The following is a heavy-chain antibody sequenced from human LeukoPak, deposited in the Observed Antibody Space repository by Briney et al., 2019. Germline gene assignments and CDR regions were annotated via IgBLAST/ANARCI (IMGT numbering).Heavy chain of an antibody. V-gene: IGHV3-30*02. CDR1: GFTFSSYG. Sequence: PGGSLRLSCAASGFTFSSYGMHWVRQAPGKGLEWVTFIRYDGSNKYYADSVKGRFTISRDNSKNTLYLQMNSLRAEDTAVYYCARGCSSTSCSGTFDYWGQGTLVTVSS. CDR2: IRYDGSNK. CDR3: ARGCSSTSCSGTFDY. D-gene: IGHD2-2*01. J-gene: IGHJ4*02.